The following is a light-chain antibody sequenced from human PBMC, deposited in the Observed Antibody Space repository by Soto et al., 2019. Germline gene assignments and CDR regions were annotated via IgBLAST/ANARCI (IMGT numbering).Light chain of an antibody. V-gene: IGKV3-11*01. Sequence: EIVLTHSPATLSLSPCERATLSFSASQSINTYLAWYQQKPGQAPRLLIYDASNRATGIPARFSGSGSGTDFTLTIRSLESEDSAVYSCQQRSYWTPYTFGQGTKVDIK. CDR2: DAS. CDR1: QSINTY. J-gene: IGKJ2*01. CDR3: QQRSYWTPYT.